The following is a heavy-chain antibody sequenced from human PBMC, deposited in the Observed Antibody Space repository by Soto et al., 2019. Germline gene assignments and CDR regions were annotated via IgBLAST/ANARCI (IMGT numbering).Heavy chain of an antibody. J-gene: IGHJ4*02. Sequence: EVNLVESGGGLVQPGGSLRLSCAASAFSFSSYWMSWVRQAPGKGLEWVANIKQDGSEKYYVDSVKGRFTISRDNAKNSLDLQMTSLRAEDTAVYYCARIGWGYDYVWGRYFDYWGQGTLVTVSS. V-gene: IGHV3-7*01. CDR3: ARIGWGYDYVWGRYFDY. CDR1: AFSFSSYW. CDR2: IKQDGSEK. D-gene: IGHD3-16*01.